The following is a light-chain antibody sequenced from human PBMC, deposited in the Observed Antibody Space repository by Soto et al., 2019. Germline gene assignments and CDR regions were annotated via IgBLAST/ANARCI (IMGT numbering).Light chain of an antibody. V-gene: IGKV3-20*01. CDR3: QQYGSSPPIT. CDR1: QSVSSD. J-gene: IGKJ5*01. CDR2: GAS. Sequence: EIVLTQSPATLSLSPGERATLSCRASQSVSSDLAWYQQVPGQAPRLLIFGASTRATGIPDRFSGSGSGTDFTLTISRLEPEDFAVYYCQQYGSSPPITFGQGTRLEIK.